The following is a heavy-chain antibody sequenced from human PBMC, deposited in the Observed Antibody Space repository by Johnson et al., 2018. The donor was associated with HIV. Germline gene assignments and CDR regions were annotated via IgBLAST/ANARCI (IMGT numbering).Heavy chain of an antibody. CDR2: ISYDGSNK. CDR1: GFTFSSYA. J-gene: IGHJ3*02. D-gene: IGHD1-26*01. V-gene: IGHV3-30-3*01. CDR3: AKGAPYSGSLLGAFDI. Sequence: QEQLVESGGGVVQPGRSLRLSCAASGFTFSSYAMHWVRQAPGKGLEWVAVISYDGSNKYYADSVKGRFTISRDNSKNTLYLQMNSLRAEDTAVYYCAKGAPYSGSLLGAFDIWGQGTMVTVSS.